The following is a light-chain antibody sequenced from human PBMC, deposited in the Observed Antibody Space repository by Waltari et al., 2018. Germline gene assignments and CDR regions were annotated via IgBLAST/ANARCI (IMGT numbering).Light chain of an antibody. J-gene: IGLJ3*02. Sequence: QSALTQPRSVSGSPGQSVTISCTGTSSDVGGYNYVSWYQQHPGKAPKLMIYDDSKRPSGVPDRFSGSKSGNTASLTISGLQAEDEADYYCCSYAGSYTFVFGGGTKLTVL. V-gene: IGLV2-11*01. CDR2: DDS. CDR3: CSYAGSYTFV. CDR1: SSDVGGYNY.